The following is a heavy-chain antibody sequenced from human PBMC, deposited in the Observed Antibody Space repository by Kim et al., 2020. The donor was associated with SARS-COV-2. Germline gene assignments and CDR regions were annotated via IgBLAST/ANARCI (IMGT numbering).Heavy chain of an antibody. J-gene: IGHJ6*02. CDR1: GGTFSSYA. D-gene: IGHD3-10*01. CDR3: ARDSYYYGSGSQNYYYYGMDV. CDR2: IIPIFGTA. Sequence: SVKVSCKASGGTFSSYAISWVRQAPGQGLEWMGGIIPIFGTANYAQKFQGRVTITADESTSTAYMELSSLRSEDTAVYYCARDSYYYGSGSQNYYYYGMDVWGQGTTVTVSS. V-gene: IGHV1-69*13.